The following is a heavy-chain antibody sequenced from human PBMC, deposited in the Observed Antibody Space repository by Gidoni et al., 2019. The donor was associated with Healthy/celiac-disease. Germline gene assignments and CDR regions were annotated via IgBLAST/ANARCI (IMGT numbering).Heavy chain of an antibody. Sequence: QVQLVETGGGWVQPGRSLRLACAASGSPVSTYAMPWVRQAPGQGLEWVAVISYDGSNKSYADSVKGRFTSPGDNSSNTLYLQMNSLRAEGSAGYYCARSRIVVVPAAIRRYYYMDVWGKGTTVTVSS. CDR2: ISYDGSNK. V-gene: IGHV3-30*05. J-gene: IGHJ6*03. CDR1: GSPVSTYA. CDR3: ARSRIVVVPAAIRRYYYMDV. D-gene: IGHD2-2*02.